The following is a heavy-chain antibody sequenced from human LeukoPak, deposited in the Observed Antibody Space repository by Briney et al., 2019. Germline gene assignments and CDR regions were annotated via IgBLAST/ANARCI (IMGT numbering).Heavy chain of an antibody. CDR2: INHSGST. Sequence: SETLSLTCAVHGGSFSGYYWSWVRQPPGKGLEWIGEINHSGSTNYNPSLKSRVTISVDTSKNQFSLKLSSVTAADTAVYYCARGSNFGDYWPVWGQGTLVTVSS. CDR3: ARGSNFGDYWPV. CDR1: GGSFSGYY. D-gene: IGHD4-17*01. V-gene: IGHV4-34*01. J-gene: IGHJ4*02.